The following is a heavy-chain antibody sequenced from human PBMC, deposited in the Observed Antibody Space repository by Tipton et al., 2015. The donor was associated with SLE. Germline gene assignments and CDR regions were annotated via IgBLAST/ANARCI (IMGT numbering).Heavy chain of an antibody. V-gene: IGHV4-39*07. Sequence: TLSLTCTVSDGSIRSTNYYWGWIRQPPGKGLEWIGSVYESGTTYYNPSLKSRVTMSVDTSKTQFSLKLSSLTAADTAVYYCAREGDSSANFYYYGVNVWGQGTTVTVSS. CDR1: DGSIRSTNYY. D-gene: IGHD2-21*01. CDR3: AREGDSSANFYYYGVNV. CDR2: VYESGTT. J-gene: IGHJ6*02.